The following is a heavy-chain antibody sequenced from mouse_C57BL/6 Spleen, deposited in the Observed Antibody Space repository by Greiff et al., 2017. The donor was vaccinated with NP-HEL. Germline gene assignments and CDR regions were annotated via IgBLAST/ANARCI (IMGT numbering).Heavy chain of an antibody. CDR3: ARASYYYGSSYSWYFDV. CDR1: GYSITSDY. CDR2: ISYSGST. Sequence: EVKLQESGPGLAKPSQTLSLTCSVTGYSITSDYWNWIRKFPGNKLEYMGYISYSGSTYYNPSLKSRISITRDTSKNQYYLQLNSVTTEDTATYYCARASYYYGSSYSWYFDVWGTGTTVTVSS. J-gene: IGHJ1*03. V-gene: IGHV3-8*01. D-gene: IGHD1-1*01.